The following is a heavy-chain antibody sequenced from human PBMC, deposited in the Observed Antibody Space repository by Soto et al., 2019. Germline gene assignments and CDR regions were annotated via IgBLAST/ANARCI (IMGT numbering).Heavy chain of an antibody. J-gene: IGHJ6*02. CDR3: AKDSTVTTSLYFYYYGFDV. Sequence: GGSLRLSCSASGFTFNHYAMSWVRQAPGKGLEWVSAVSGRGGSTKYADSAKGRFVISRDNSNSMLFLQMDSLRGEDTAVYYCAKDSTVTTSLYFYYYGFDVWGQGTTVTVSS. CDR1: GFTFNHYA. D-gene: IGHD4-17*01. V-gene: IGHV3-23*01. CDR2: VSGRGGST.